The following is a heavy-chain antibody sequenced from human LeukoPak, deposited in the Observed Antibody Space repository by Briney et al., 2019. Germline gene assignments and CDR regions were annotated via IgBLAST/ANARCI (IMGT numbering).Heavy chain of an antibody. J-gene: IGHJ4*02. CDR3: ARERGGYSYGDY. D-gene: IGHD5-18*01. CDR2: ISTYNGNT. Sequence: ASVKVSCKASGYTFTSYGISWVRQAPGQGLEWMGWISTYNGNTNYAQKLQGRVTMTTDTSTSTAYMELRSLRSGDTAVYYCARERGGYSYGDYWGQGTLVTVSS. CDR1: GYTFTSYG. V-gene: IGHV1-18*01.